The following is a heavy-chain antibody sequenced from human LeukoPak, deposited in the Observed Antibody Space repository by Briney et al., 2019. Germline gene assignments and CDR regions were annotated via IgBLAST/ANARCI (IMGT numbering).Heavy chain of an antibody. CDR3: ARSAPMITFGGVIVIPDNRFDP. Sequence: SETLSLTCTVSGVSISSSTYYWGWIRQPPGKGLEWIATISYNGSTYYNPSLKSRVTISVDTSKNQFSLKLSSVTAADTAVYYCARSAPMITFGGVIVIPDNRFDPWGQGTLVTVSS. D-gene: IGHD3-16*02. CDR2: ISYNGST. CDR1: GVSISSSTYY. J-gene: IGHJ5*02. V-gene: IGHV4-39*07.